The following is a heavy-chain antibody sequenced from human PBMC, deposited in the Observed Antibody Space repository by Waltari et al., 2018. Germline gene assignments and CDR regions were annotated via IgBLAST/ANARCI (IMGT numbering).Heavy chain of an antibody. CDR1: EFTFSNYA. V-gene: IGHV3-23*01. CDR3: ANSTLKGYY. Sequence: EVQLLESGGGLAQPGGSLRLSCEASEFTFSNYAMSWVRQAPGKGLEWISGIGGSVDSTYYADSVTGRFTISRDNSKNTLYLQMNSLRAEDTAVYYCANSTLKGYYWGQGTLVTVSS. CDR2: IGGSVDST. J-gene: IGHJ4*02.